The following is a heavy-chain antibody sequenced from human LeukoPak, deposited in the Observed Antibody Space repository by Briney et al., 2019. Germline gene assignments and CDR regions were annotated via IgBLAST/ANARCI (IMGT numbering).Heavy chain of an antibody. J-gene: IGHJ4*02. CDR3: ARATTVTRTFDY. D-gene: IGHD4-17*01. CDR2: IYYSGST. CDR1: GGSFSGYY. V-gene: IGHV4-34*01. Sequence: SETLSLTCAVYGGSFSGYYWSWIRQPPGKGLEWIGSIYYSGSTYYNPSLKSRVTISVDTSKNQFSLKLSSVTAADTAVYYCARATTVTRTFDYWGQGTLVTVSS.